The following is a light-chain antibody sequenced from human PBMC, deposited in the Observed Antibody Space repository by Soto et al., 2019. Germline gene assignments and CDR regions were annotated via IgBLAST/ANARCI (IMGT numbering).Light chain of an antibody. CDR2: DAP. J-gene: IGKJ1*01. V-gene: IGKV3-11*01. CDR1: QSVSSY. CDR3: HQYNNWPCT. Sequence: EIVLTQSPAKSSLSPGERATLSCRASQSVSSYLAWYQQKPGQAPRLLIYDAPNSATGIPARFSGCVSGTAFALTITSLEPEDLALYYCHQYNNWPCTFCQGTKVEGK.